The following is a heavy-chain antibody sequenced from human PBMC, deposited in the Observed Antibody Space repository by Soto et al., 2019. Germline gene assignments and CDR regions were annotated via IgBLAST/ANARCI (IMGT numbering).Heavy chain of an antibody. CDR3: AKDFEGARAS. D-gene: IGHD3-16*01. CDR2: ISGSGGST. CDR1: PVTFSSYA. Sequence: GGSRRLSCAASPVTFSSYAMSWVRQAPGKGLEWVSAISGSGGSTYYADSVKGRFTISRDNSKNTLYLQMNSLRAEDTAVYYCAKDFEGARASWGQGTLVTVSS. V-gene: IGHV3-23*01. J-gene: IGHJ4*02.